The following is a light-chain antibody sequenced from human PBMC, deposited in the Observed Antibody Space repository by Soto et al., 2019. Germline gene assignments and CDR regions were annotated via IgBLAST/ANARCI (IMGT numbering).Light chain of an antibody. CDR2: DAS. CDR3: QHYDHLPIT. Sequence: DIQMTQSPSSLSASVGYRVTMTCQASQDITNYLNWYQQKPGKAPRLLLYDASSLETGVPSRFSGSGSGTDFTFTISSLQPEDIATYYCQHYDHLPITFGQGTRLEIK. CDR1: QDITNY. J-gene: IGKJ5*01. V-gene: IGKV1-33*01.